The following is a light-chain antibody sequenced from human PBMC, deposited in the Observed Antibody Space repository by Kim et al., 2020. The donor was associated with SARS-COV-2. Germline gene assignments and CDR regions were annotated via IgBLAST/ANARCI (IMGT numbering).Light chain of an antibody. CDR3: NSYPTSGTHV. J-gene: IGLJ1*01. Sequence: GQSITIFVTGTSSDVGGSNHVSWYQQHPDQAPNLMIFDVSERPSGVSSRFSGSKSGNTAYLTISGLQAEDEADYYCNSYPTSGTHVFGTGTKVTVL. CDR1: SSDVGGSNH. CDR2: DVS. V-gene: IGLV2-14*03.